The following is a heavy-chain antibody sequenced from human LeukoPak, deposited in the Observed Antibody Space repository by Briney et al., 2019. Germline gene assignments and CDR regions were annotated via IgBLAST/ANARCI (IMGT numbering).Heavy chain of an antibody. Sequence: GGSLRLSCAASGFAFSSYGMSWVRQAPGKGLEWVSDISGTGGNTYYAESVKGRFTISRDNSKNTLYLQMNSLRAEDTAVYCCAREPLDQYGDNAFDIWGQGTMVTVSS. D-gene: IGHD4-17*01. CDR2: ISGTGGNT. V-gene: IGHV3-23*01. J-gene: IGHJ3*02. CDR1: GFAFSSYG. CDR3: AREPLDQYGDNAFDI.